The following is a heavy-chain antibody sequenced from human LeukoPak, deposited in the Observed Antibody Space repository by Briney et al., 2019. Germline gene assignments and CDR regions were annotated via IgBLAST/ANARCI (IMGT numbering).Heavy chain of an antibody. CDR2: IYGADTI. J-gene: IGHJ4*02. D-gene: IGHD4/OR15-4a*01. V-gene: IGHV3-66*01. Sequence: GGSLRLSCAASGFTISSSYMSWVRQVPGKGLEWVSCIYGADTIYYADFVKDRFTISRDSNRNILYLQMNILRADDTAFYYCARGARGAYFDYWGQGTLVTVSS. CDR3: ARGARGAYFDY. CDR1: GFTISSSY.